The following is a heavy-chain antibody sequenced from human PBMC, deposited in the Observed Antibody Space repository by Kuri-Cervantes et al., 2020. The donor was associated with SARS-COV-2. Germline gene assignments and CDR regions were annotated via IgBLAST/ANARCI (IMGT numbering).Heavy chain of an antibody. V-gene: IGHV4-30-2*01. CDR3: ARPGGFLDV. CDR2: IYHSGST. CDR1: GGSISSGGYS. D-gene: IGHD4-23*01. Sequence: SCAVSGGSISSGGYSWSWIRQPPGKGLEWIGYIYHSGSTNYNPSLKSRVTISVDTSKNQFSLKLSSVTAADTAVYYCARPGGFLDVWGKGTTVTVSS. J-gene: IGHJ6*04.